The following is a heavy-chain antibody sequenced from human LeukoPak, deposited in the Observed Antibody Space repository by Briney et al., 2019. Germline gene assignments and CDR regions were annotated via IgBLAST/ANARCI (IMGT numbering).Heavy chain of an antibody. V-gene: IGHV3-21*01. CDR2: ISSSSSYI. D-gene: IGHD6-6*01. Sequence: GGSLRLSCAASGFTFSTYGMNWVRQAPGKGLEWVSSISSSSSYIYYADSVKGRFTISRDNAKNSLYLQMNSLRAEDTAVYYCARAGGWGYSSSSGYYFDYWGRGTLVTVSS. J-gene: IGHJ4*02. CDR3: ARAGGWGYSSSSGYYFDY. CDR1: GFTFSTYG.